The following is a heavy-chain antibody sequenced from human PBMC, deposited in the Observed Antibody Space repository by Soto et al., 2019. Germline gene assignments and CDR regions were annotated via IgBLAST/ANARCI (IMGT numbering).Heavy chain of an antibody. V-gene: IGHV1-69*01. CDR1: GGTFSSYG. CDR2: IIPLFGTT. Sequence: QVLLVQSGAELKKPGSSVKVSCKASGGTFSSYGISWVRQAPGRGLEWMGGIIPLFGTTNCAQKFRGRVTVTADESTSTAYMELRGLRFEDTAVYYCARAHGSSWYNWFDPWGQGTLVTVSS. CDR3: ARAHGSSWYNWFDP. J-gene: IGHJ5*02. D-gene: IGHD6-13*01.